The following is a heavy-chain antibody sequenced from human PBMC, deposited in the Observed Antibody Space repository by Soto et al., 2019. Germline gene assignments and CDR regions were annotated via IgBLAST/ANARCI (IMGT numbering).Heavy chain of an antibody. Sequence: GGPLRLSCAASGLTFSSYWMSWVRQAPGKGLEWVANIKQDGSEKYYVDSVKGRFTISRDNAKNSLYLQMNSLRAEDTAVYYCAREKRSYPYWGQGTLVTVSS. J-gene: IGHJ4*02. V-gene: IGHV3-7*01. CDR3: AREKRSYPY. CDR1: GLTFSSYW. CDR2: IKQDGSEK.